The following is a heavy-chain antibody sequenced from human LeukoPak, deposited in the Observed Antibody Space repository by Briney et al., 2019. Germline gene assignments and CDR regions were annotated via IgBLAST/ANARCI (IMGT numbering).Heavy chain of an antibody. Sequence: SETLSLTCTVSGGSISSSSSYWGWIRQPPGKGLEWIGSIYYSGSTYYNPSLKSRVTISVDTSKNQFSLKLSSVTAADTAVYYCARVIAAANRFVPSGQGTLVTVSS. D-gene: IGHD6-13*01. CDR2: IYYSGST. CDR1: GGSISSSSSY. CDR3: ARVIAAANRFVP. V-gene: IGHV4-39*01. J-gene: IGHJ5*02.